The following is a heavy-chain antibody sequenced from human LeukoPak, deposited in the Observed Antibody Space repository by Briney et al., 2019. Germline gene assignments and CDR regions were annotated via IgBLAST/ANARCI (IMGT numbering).Heavy chain of an antibody. CDR1: GFTFSSYA. CDR2: ISGSGGST. D-gene: IGHD2-21*01. Sequence: GGSLRLSCAASGFTFSSYAMSWVRQAPGKGLEWVSAISGSGGSTYYADSVKGRFTISGDNSKNTLYLQLNSLRAEDTAVYYCAKGIGSESDFWGQGTLVTVSS. V-gene: IGHV3-23*01. CDR3: AKGIGSESDF. J-gene: IGHJ4*02.